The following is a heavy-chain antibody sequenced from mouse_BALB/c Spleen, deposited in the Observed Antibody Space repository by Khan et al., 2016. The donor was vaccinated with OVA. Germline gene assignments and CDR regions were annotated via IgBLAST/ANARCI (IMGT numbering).Heavy chain of an antibody. CDR1: GYSITSDYA. V-gene: IGHV3-2*02. CDR2: ISYSGRT. CDR3: AMERTY. Sequence: EVKLEESGPGLVKPSQSLSLTCTVTGYSITSDYAWNWIRQFPGNKLEWMGYISYSGRTSYNPSLKSRISVTRDTSKNQFFLQLNSVTTEDTATYYCAMERTYWGQGTLVTVSA. J-gene: IGHJ3*01. D-gene: IGHD2-3*01.